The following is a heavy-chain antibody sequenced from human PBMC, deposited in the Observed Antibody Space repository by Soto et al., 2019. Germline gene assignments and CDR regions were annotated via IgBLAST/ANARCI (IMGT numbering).Heavy chain of an antibody. CDR2: IWYDGNSK. Sequence: QVQLVESGGGVVQPGRSLRLSCAASGFTFSSYGMHWVRQAPGKGLEWMAVIWYDGNSKDYGDSVRGRFTVSRDNSKNTLYLQMHSLRAEDTAVYYCARDSSSGEGFDFWGQGTLVTVSS. D-gene: IGHD7-27*01. V-gene: IGHV3-33*01. CDR1: GFTFSSYG. CDR3: ARDSSSGEGFDF. J-gene: IGHJ4*02.